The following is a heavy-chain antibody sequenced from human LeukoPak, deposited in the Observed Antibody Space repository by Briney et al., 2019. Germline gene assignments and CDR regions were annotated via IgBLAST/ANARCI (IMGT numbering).Heavy chain of an antibody. Sequence: PSETLSLTCAVSGYSISSGYYWGWIRQPPGRGLEWIGSINHSGNTYCNPSLKSRVAISIDTSKNDFSLKVNSVTAADTAVYFCARQDTAMVKGWFDPWGQGTLVTVSS. D-gene: IGHD5-18*01. J-gene: IGHJ5*02. CDR3: ARQDTAMVKGWFDP. CDR2: INHSGNT. CDR1: GYSISSGYY. V-gene: IGHV4-38-2*01.